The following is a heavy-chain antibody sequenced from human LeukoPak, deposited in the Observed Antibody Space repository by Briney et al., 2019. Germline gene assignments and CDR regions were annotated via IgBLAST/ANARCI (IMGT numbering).Heavy chain of an antibody. Sequence: GGSLRLSCAASRFDLSTYEMNWVRQAPGKGLEWIADITISGHTKNYADSVKGRFTISRDNARTSLYLQMNSLRVEDTGVYYCARGDPHADLWGQGTLVTVSS. J-gene: IGHJ5*02. CDR3: ARGDPHADL. CDR1: RFDLSTYE. V-gene: IGHV3-48*03. CDR2: ITISGHTK.